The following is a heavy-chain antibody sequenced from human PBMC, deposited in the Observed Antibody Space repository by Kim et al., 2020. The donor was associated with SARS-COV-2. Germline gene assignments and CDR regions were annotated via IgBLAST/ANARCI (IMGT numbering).Heavy chain of an antibody. CDR1: GFTFSSYS. J-gene: IGHJ4*02. Sequence: GGSLRLSCAASGFTFSSYSMNWVRQAPGKGLEWISSISSSGSYIYYADSMKGRFTISRDNARASLYLQMNSLRAEDTAVYYCARVLTSGCSYFYYWGQGT. CDR3: ARVLTSGCSYFYY. CDR2: ISSSGSYI. V-gene: IGHV3-21*01. D-gene: IGHD6-19*01.